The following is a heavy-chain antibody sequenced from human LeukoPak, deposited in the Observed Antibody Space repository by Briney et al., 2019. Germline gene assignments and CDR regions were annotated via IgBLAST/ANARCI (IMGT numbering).Heavy chain of an antibody. CDR1: GFTFSSYW. V-gene: IGHV3-7*01. CDR3: ARERSPYSSSWYSYYYYYMDV. D-gene: IGHD6-13*01. Sequence: PGGSLRLSCAASGFTFSSYWMSWVRQAPGKGLEWVANIKQDGSEKYYVDSVKGRFTISRDNAKNSLYLQMNSLRAEDTAVYYCARERSPYSSSWYSYYYYYMDVWGKGTTVTVSS. J-gene: IGHJ6*03. CDR2: IKQDGSEK.